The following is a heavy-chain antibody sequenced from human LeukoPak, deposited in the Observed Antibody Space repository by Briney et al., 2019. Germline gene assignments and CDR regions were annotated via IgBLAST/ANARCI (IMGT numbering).Heavy chain of an antibody. CDR3: ARDGISLDGDYFDY. J-gene: IGHJ4*02. Sequence: PSETLSLTCTVSGGSISSGSYYWSWIRQPAGKGLEWIGRIYTSGSTNYNPSLKSRVTISVDTSKNQFSLKLSSVTAADTAVYYCARDGISLDGDYFDYWGQGTLVTVSS. CDR1: GGSISSGSYY. D-gene: IGHD1-1*01. V-gene: IGHV4-61*02. CDR2: IYTSGST.